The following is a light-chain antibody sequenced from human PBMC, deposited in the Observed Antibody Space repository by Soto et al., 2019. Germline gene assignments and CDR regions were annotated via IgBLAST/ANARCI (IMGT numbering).Light chain of an antibody. V-gene: IGKV3-15*01. Sequence: EIVMTQSPATLSVPPGERVTLSCRASRSVNSNLAWYQQKPGRGPRLLIYDASTRATGIPAGFSGSGSGTEFTLTISSLQSEDFAVYYCQQYNNWLRWTFGQGTKVEVK. J-gene: IGKJ1*01. CDR2: DAS. CDR3: QQYNNWLRWT. CDR1: RSVNSN.